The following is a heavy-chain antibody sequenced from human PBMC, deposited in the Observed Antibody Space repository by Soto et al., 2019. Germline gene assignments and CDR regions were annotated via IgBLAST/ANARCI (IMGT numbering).Heavy chain of an antibody. CDR3: ARHESSGWYYFEY. CDR2: IYSTGST. CDR1: CGSISNSYS. V-gene: IGHV4-59*08. D-gene: IGHD6-19*01. Sequence: SETLSHTCPVSCGSISNSYSCGCIRRPPGKGLEWIGYIYSTGSTNYNPSLKSRVTISVDMSKNQFSLKLNSVTAADTAVYYCARHESSGWYYFEYWGQGTLVTVSS. J-gene: IGHJ4*02.